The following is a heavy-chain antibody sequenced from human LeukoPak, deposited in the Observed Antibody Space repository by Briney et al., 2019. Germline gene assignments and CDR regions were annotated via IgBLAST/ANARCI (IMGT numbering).Heavy chain of an antibody. CDR1: GGSISSYY. CDR3: RXXXXXXXXXYYXXXXV. CDR2: IYYSGST. Sequence: EALXXXCTVSGGSISSYYWSWVRQPPGKGLEWVGYIYYSGSTNYNPSLKRRVTIPVDTYKNKFSLKRSSMTAADTTVYYCRXXXXXXXXXYYXXXXVWGKGTTXTISS. J-gene: IGHJ6*03. V-gene: IGHV4-59*01.